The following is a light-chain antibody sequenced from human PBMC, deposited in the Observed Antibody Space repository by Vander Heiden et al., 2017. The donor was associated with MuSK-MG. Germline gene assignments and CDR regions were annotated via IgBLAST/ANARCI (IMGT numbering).Light chain of an antibody. V-gene: IGKV3D-15*01. CDR2: GAS. CDR1: QSVSSS. CDR3: QQYKMWPLT. Sequence: EIVMTQTPATLSVSPGERATLSCRASQSVSSSLAWYQQKPGQAPRRLSYGASTRATGIPARFRGSGSGTEVTLTISSLQSGDFAVYYCQQYKMWPLTFGGGTKVEIK. J-gene: IGKJ4*01.